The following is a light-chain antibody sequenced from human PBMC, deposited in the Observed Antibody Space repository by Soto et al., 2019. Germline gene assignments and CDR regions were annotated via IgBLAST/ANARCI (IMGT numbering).Light chain of an antibody. CDR3: QQHYSKPPT. Sequence: DVQMTQSPSSLSASVGDRVTITCRASQNIADFLNWYQQKSVKAPKLLIYAASRLQNGVPSRFCGRASGADFPPTISSPQPEDFNTYYLQQHYSKPPTFGQVTKVQLQ. J-gene: IGKJ1*01. CDR2: AAS. V-gene: IGKV1-39*01. CDR1: QNIADF.